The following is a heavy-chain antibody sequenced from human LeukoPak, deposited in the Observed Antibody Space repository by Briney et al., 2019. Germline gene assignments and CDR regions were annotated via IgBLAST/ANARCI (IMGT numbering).Heavy chain of an antibody. J-gene: IGHJ4*02. V-gene: IGHV3-30*04. Sequence: GRSLRLSCAASGFTFSRFGIHWVRQAPGKGLEWVSVISYDGRNKHYADSVKGRFTISRENSKNTLFLQMNSLRAEDTAVYYCARGLPGGFVGFSSSWYPLDYWGQGALVTVSS. D-gene: IGHD6-13*01. CDR2: ISYDGRNK. CDR1: GFTFSRFG. CDR3: ARGLPGGFVGFSSSWYPLDY.